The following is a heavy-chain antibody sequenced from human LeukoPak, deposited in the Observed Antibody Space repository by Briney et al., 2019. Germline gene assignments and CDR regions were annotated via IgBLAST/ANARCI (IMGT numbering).Heavy chain of an antibody. CDR1: GFTFSSYG. CDR3: ARADTGYSSSWYAFDY. J-gene: IGHJ4*02. CDR2: ISSSSSYI. V-gene: IGHV3-21*01. D-gene: IGHD6-13*01. Sequence: GRSLRLSCAASGFTFSSYGMNWVRQAPGKGLEWVSSISSSSSYIYYADSVKGRFTISRDNAKNSLYLQMNSLRAEDTAVYYCARADTGYSSSWYAFDYWGQGTLVTVSS.